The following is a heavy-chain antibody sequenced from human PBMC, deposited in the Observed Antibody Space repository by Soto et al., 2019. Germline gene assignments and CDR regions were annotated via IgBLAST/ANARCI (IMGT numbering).Heavy chain of an antibody. V-gene: IGHV1-18*01. Sequence: QVQLMQSGPEVKKPGASVKVSCKASGYTFTSYGIIWVRQAPGQGLEWMGWISAYNGDTNYTQKLQGRVSMTTDTPPSTAYMELRSLRSDDTAVYYCARDNFRWFGELSYFDYWGQGTLVTVSS. CDR2: ISAYNGDT. J-gene: IGHJ4*02. CDR3: ARDNFRWFGELSYFDY. D-gene: IGHD3-10*01. CDR1: GYTFTSYG.